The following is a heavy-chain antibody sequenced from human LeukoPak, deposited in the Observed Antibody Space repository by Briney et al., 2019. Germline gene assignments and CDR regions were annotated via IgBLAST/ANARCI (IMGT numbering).Heavy chain of an antibody. CDR3: ARGHVLRYFATEFDP. CDR2: IYYSGST. CDR1: GGSISSYY. D-gene: IGHD3-9*01. J-gene: IGHJ5*02. V-gene: IGHV4-59*01. Sequence: SETLSLTCAASGGSISSYYWSWIRQPPGKGLEWIGYIYYSGSTNYNPSLKSRVTISVDTSKNQFSLKLSSVTAADTAVYYCARGHVLRYFATEFDPWGQGTLVTVSS.